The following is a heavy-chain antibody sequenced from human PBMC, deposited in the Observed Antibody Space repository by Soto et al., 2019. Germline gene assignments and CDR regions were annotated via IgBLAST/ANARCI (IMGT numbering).Heavy chain of an antibody. CDR2: IYYSGST. CDR3: ARHDFWGGPHWFAP. Sequence: QLQLQESGPGLVKPSETLSLTCTVSGGSISSSSYYWGWIRQSPGKGLEWIGSIYYSGSTYYNPSLKSRVAITVDTSENHFSLKLCAVTAADTAVYYCARHDFWGGPHWFAPCGQGTLVTVSS. J-gene: IGHJ5*02. V-gene: IGHV4-39*01. D-gene: IGHD3-3*01. CDR1: GGSISSSSYY.